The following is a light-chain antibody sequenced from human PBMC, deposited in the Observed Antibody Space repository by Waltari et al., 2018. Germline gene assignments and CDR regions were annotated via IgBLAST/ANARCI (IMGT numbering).Light chain of an antibody. J-gene: IGKJ1*01. V-gene: IGKV3-20*01. Sequence: EIVLTQSPGTLSLSPGEQATLSCRASQSVSRALAWYQQKPGQAPRLLISGASNRATGIPDRFSGSGSGTDFSLTIGSLEPEDFAVYYCQHYVRLPATFGQGTKVEIK. CDR1: QSVSRA. CDR2: GAS. CDR3: QHYVRLPAT.